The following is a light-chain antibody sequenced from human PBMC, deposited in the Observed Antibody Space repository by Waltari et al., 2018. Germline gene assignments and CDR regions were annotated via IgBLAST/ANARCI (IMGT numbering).Light chain of an antibody. J-gene: IGLJ3*02. CDR3: GTWDRSRSAWV. Sequence: QSVLTQPPSVSAAPGQMVTISCAGRSSAIGDNHVSWYHQPPGTAPKLLMYENDRRASGIPDRFSGSKSGTSATLVITGLQTGDEADYYCGTWDRSRSAWVFGGGTRLTVL. V-gene: IGLV1-51*01. CDR1: SSAIGDNH. CDR2: END.